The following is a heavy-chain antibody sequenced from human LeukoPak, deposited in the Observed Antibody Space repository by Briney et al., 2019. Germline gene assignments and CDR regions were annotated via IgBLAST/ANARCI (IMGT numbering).Heavy chain of an antibody. CDR2: INQDGSER. J-gene: IGHJ4*02. CDR3: ADPPSDY. CDR1: GFSFNTKW. V-gene: IGHV3-7*01. Sequence: GGSLRLSCAASGFSFNTKWMTWVRPAPGKGLEWVANINQDGSERYYVDSVKGRFIISRDNAKRSLYLEMSGLRVEDTAVYYCADPPSDYWGQGTLVAVSS.